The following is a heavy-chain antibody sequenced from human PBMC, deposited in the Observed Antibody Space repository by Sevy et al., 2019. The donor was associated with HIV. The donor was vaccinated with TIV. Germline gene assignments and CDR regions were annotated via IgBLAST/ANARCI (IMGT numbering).Heavy chain of an antibody. CDR3: ARDNDWNYSYFDY. Sequence: ASVKVSCMPSGYTFTSYGISWVRQAPGQGLEWMGWISAYNGNTNYAQKLQGRLTMATDTSTSTAYMELRSLRSDDTAVYYCARDNDWNYSYFDYWGQGTLVTVSS. CDR2: ISAYNGNT. J-gene: IGHJ4*02. CDR1: GYTFTSYG. V-gene: IGHV1-18*01. D-gene: IGHD1-7*01.